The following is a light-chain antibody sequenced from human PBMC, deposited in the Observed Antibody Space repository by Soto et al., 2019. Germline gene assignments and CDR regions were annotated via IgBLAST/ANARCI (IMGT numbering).Light chain of an antibody. CDR2: DAS. V-gene: IGKV3-11*01. CDR3: QQRSNWLT. Sequence: EIVLTQSPATLSVSPGERVTLSCGASQTTRGNYVAWYQQKPGLAPRLLIFDASNRATGIPARFSGSGSGTDFTLTISSLEPEDFAVYYCQQRSNWLTFGQGTRLEIK. J-gene: IGKJ5*01. CDR1: QTTRGN.